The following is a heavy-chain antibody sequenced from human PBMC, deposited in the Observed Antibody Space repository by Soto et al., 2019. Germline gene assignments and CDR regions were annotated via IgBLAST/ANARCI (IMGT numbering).Heavy chain of an antibody. CDR2: ISGSGRST. D-gene: IGHD2-15*01. Sequence: GGFLRLSCAGSGFTFSTYAMSWVRQAPGKGLEWVSTISGSGRSTYYADSVKGRFTISRDNSKNTLTLQMNSLRAEDTAVYFCAKSHSAVTAGPPFDYWGQGTLVTVSS. V-gene: IGHV3-23*01. CDR3: AKSHSAVTAGPPFDY. CDR1: GFTFSTYA. J-gene: IGHJ4*02.